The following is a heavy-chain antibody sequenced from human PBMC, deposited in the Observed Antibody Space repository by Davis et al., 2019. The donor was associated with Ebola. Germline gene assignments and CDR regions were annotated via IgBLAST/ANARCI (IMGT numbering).Heavy chain of an antibody. CDR2: INSDGTSS. CDR3: AKAVGDTTLDY. V-gene: IGHV3-74*01. D-gene: IGHD1-26*01. CDR1: GYTFSSFW. Sequence: AASVKVSCKGSGYTFSSFWMNWVRQAPGKGLVWVSRINSDGTSSNYTDVVRGRFTISRDNSKNTLYLQMNSLRAEDTAVYYCAKAVGDTTLDYWGQGTLVTVSS. J-gene: IGHJ4*02.